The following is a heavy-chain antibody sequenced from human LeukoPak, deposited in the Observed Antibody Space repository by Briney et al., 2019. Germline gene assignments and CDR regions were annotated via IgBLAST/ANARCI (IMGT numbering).Heavy chain of an antibody. CDR1: GFAFSNAW. Sequence: GGSLRLSCAASGFAFSNAWMSWVRQAPGKGLEWVGRIKSKTDGGTTDYAAPVKGRFTISRDDSKNTLYLQMNSLKTEDTAVYYCTVIAAAGTRGGPEAYWGQGTLVTVSS. J-gene: IGHJ4*02. CDR3: TVIAAAGTRGGPEAY. V-gene: IGHV3-15*01. CDR2: IKSKTDGGTT. D-gene: IGHD6-13*01.